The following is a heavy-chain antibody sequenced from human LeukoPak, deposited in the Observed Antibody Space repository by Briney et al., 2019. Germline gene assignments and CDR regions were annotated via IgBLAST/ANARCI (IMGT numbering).Heavy chain of an antibody. CDR1: GYTFTGYY. CDR3: ARVNYPEGFDY. Sequence: GASVKVSCKASGYTFTGYYMHWVRQAPGQGLEWMGWINPNSGGTNYAQKFQGRVTMTRDTSTSTVYMELSSLRSEDTAVHYCARVNYPEGFDYWGQGTLVTVSS. D-gene: IGHD1-7*01. J-gene: IGHJ4*02. V-gene: IGHV1-2*02. CDR2: INPNSGGT.